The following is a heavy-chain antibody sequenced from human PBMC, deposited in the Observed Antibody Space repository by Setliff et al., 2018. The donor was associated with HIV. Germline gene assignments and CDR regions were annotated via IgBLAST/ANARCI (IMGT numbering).Heavy chain of an antibody. V-gene: IGHV3-23*01. J-gene: IGHJ4*02. CDR1: GFTFSSYA. CDR2: ISFSGTDT. CDR3: AKELAASGLGYFDS. Sequence: LRLSCAASGFTFSSYAMLWVRQAPGKGLEYVSSISFSGTDTFYADSVKGRFTISRDNSKNTVYLQMNSLRAEDTAEYYCAKELAASGLGYFDSWGRGILVTVSS. D-gene: IGHD3-22*01.